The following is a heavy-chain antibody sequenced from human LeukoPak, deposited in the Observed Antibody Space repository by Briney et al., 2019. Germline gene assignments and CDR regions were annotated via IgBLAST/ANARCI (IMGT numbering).Heavy chain of an antibody. CDR3: SREGASSGSFPGYWHLDF. CDR2: IYASGST. Sequence: SETLSLTCTVSGGSISRYYWSWIRQPAGKGLEWIGRIYASGSTTYNPSLKSRVTMSVDTSKSQFSLKLTSVTAADTAIYFCSREGASSGSFPGYWHLDFWGRGTLVTVSS. D-gene: IGHD1-26*01. V-gene: IGHV4-4*07. J-gene: IGHJ2*01. CDR1: GGSISRYY.